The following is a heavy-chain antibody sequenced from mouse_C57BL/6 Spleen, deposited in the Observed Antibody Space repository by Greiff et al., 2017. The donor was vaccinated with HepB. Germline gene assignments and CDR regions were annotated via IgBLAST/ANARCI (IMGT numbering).Heavy chain of an antibody. Sequence: EVQLMESGPGLVKPSQSLSLTCSVTGYSITSGYYWNWIRQFPGNKLEWMGYISYDGSNNYNPSLKNRISITRDTSKNQFFLKLNSVTTEDTATYYCAREDGRMDYWGQGTSVTVSS. CDR3: AREDGRMDY. CDR1: GYSITSGYY. V-gene: IGHV3-6*01. D-gene: IGHD1-1*01. CDR2: ISYDGSN. J-gene: IGHJ4*01.